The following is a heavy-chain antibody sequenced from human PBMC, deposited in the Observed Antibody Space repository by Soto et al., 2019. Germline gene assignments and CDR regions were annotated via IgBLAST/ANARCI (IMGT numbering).Heavy chain of an antibody. CDR3: AGEYSSSSPGAQNPKLRSGMDV. V-gene: IGHV4-4*07. CDR1: GGSISSYY. D-gene: IGHD6-6*01. Sequence: LSLPCTVSGGSISSYYWSWIRQPAGKGLEWIGRIYTSGSTNYNPSLKSRVTMSVDTSKNQFSLKLSSVTAADTAVYYCAGEYSSSSPGAQNPKLRSGMDVWGQGTTVTVSS. CDR2: IYTSGST. J-gene: IGHJ6*02.